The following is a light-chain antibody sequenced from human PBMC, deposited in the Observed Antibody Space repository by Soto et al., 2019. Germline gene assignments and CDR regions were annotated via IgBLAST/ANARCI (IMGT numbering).Light chain of an antibody. V-gene: IGLV3-1*01. Sequence: SYELTQPPSVSVSPGQTASVTCSGNKLGDKYVAWYQQKAGQSPVVVIYQDGKRPSGIPERFSGSNSGNTATLTISGTQAMDEGESYCAAWDSNTEVFGGGTKLTVL. J-gene: IGLJ2*01. CDR1: KLGDKY. CDR3: AAWDSNTEV. CDR2: QDG.